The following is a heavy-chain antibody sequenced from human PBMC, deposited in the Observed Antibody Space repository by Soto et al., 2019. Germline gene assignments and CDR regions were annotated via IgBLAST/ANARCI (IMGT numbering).Heavy chain of an antibody. J-gene: IGHJ4*02. CDR2: MNHSGSV. Sequence: PSETLSLTCAVYGGSFHGYYWSWIRQPPGKGLEWIGEMNHSGSVNFSPTFKSRVSISLDTSKNQMSLQLSSVTAADTAVYYCARDLANSNPYYFDYWGQGTLVTVSS. CDR1: GGSFHGYY. CDR3: ARDLANSNPYYFDY. D-gene: IGHD4-4*01. V-gene: IGHV4-34*01.